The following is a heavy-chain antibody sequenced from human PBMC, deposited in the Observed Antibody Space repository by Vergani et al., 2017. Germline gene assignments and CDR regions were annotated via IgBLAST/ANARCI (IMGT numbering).Heavy chain of an antibody. J-gene: IGHJ4*02. V-gene: IGHV3-23*01. CDR2: ISGSGGST. Sequence: EVQLLESGGGLVQPGGSLRLSCAASGFTFSSYAMSWVRQAPGKGLEWVSAISGSGGSTYYADSVKGRFTISRDNSKNTLYLQMNSPRAEDTAVYYCAKDTMATTYFFEYWGQGTLVTVSS. CDR1: GFTFSSYA. D-gene: IGHD5-24*01. CDR3: AKDTMATTYFFEY.